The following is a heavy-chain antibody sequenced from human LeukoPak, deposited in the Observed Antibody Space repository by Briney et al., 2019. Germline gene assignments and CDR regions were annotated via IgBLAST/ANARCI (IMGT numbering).Heavy chain of an antibody. D-gene: IGHD1-26*01. V-gene: IGHV1-69*13. J-gene: IGHJ4*02. CDR1: GGTFSSYA. CDR2: IIPIFGTA. CDR3: ARHAREVGKLRSLYYFDY. Sequence: SVKVSCKASGGTFSSYAISWVRQAPGQGLEWMGGIIPIFGTANYAQKFQGRVTITADESTSTAYMELSSLRSEDTAVYYCARHAREVGKLRSLYYFDYWGQGTLVTVSS.